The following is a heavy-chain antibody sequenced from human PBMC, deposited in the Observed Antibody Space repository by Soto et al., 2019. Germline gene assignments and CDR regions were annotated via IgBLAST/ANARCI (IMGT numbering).Heavy chain of an antibody. D-gene: IGHD6-13*01. V-gene: IGHV1-8*01. CDR1: GYTFTSYD. CDR2: MNPNSGNT. Sequence: GASVKVSCKASGYTFTSYDINWVRQATGQGLEWMGWMNPNSGNTGYAQKFQGRVTMTRNTSISTAYMELSSLRSEDTAVYYGARGGGSSSWYYYYYYMDVWGKGTTVTVSS. J-gene: IGHJ6*03. CDR3: ARGGGSSSWYYYYYYMDV.